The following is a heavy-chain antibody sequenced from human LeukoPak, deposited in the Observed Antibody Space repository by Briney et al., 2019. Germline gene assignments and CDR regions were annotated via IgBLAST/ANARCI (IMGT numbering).Heavy chain of an antibody. Sequence: ASVKVSCKVSGYTLTELSMHWVRQAPGKGLEWMGGFDPEDGETIYAQKFQGRVTMTEDTSTDTAYMELSSLRSEDTAVYYCATDLTSTGSYYFDYWGRGTLVTVSS. CDR2: FDPEDGET. J-gene: IGHJ4*02. V-gene: IGHV1-24*01. D-gene: IGHD3-9*01. CDR1: GYTLTELS. CDR3: ATDLTSTGSYYFDY.